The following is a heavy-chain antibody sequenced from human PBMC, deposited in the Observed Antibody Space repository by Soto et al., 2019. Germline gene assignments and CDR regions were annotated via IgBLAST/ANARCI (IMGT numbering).Heavy chain of an antibody. Sequence: SVKVSCKASGGTFSSYAISWVRQAPGQGLEWMGGIIPIFGTANYAQKFQGRVTITADESTSTAYMELSSLRSEDTAVYYCARGELGQLRDYYYGMDVWGQGTTVTVSS. CDR3: ARGELGQLRDYYYGMDV. CDR1: GGTFSSYA. V-gene: IGHV1-69*13. J-gene: IGHJ6*02. CDR2: IIPIFGTA. D-gene: IGHD2-2*01.